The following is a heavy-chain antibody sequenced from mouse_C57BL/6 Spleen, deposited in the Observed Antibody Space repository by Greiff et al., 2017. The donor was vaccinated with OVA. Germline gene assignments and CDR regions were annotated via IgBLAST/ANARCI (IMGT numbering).Heavy chain of an antibody. V-gene: IGHV1-26*01. CDR1: GYKFTDYY. CDR2: INPNNGGT. Sequence: EVKLQQSGPELVKPGASVKISCKASGYKFTDYYMNWVKQSHGQSLEWIGDINPNNGGTSYNQKFKGKATLTVDKSSSTAYMELRSLTSEDSAVYYCTRNPDYYGSSYDYWGQGTTLTVSS. CDR3: TRNPDYYGSSYDY. D-gene: IGHD1-1*01. J-gene: IGHJ2*01.